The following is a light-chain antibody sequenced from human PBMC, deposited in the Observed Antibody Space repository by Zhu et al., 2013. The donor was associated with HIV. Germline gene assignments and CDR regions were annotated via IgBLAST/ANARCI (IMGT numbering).Light chain of an antibody. CDR3: QQYSNWPLT. V-gene: IGKV3-15*01. CDR2: GAS. J-gene: IGKJ3*01. CDR1: QSVGSN. Sequence: EIVMTQSPATLSVSPGERATLSCRASQSVGSNLAWYQQKPGQAPRLLIYGASTRDTSIPARFSGRGSGTEFTPTISSLQAEDFAVYYCQQYSNWPLTFGPGTKVDFK.